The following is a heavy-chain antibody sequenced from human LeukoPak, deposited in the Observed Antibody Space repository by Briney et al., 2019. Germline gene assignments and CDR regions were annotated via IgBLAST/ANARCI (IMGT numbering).Heavy chain of an antibody. V-gene: IGHV4-4*07. J-gene: IGHJ4*02. CDR2: IYTSGIT. CDR1: GGSISSYY. CDR3: AREGGRWELLPFDY. D-gene: IGHD1-26*01. Sequence: SETLSLTCTVSGGSISSYYWSWIRQPAGKGLEWLGRIYTSGITNYNPSPKSRVTISVDKSKNQFSLKLSSVTAADTAVYYCAREGGRWELLPFDYWGQGTLVTVSS.